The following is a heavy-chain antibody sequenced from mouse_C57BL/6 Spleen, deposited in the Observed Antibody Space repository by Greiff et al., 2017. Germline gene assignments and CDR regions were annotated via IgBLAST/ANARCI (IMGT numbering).Heavy chain of an antibody. CDR1: GYTFTDYN. CDR2: INPNNGGT. D-gene: IGHD1-1*01. J-gene: IGHJ4*01. V-gene: IGHV1-18*01. CDR3: ARWSTTVVEYAMDY. Sequence: EVQLQQSGPELVKPGASVKIPCEASGYTFTDYNMDWVKQSHGKSLEWIGDINPNNGGTIYNQKFKGKATLTVDKSSSTAYMELRSLTSEDTAVYYCARWSTTVVEYAMDYWGQGTSVTVSS.